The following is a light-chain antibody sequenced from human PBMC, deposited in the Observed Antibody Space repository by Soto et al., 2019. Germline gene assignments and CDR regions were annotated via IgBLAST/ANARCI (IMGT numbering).Light chain of an antibody. Sequence: QSALTQPASVSGSPGQSIGISCSGTRSDVGAYNYVSWYQQHPGKAPKLMISEVTNRPSGVSDRFSGSKSGNTASLTISGLQAEDEADYYCSSFTSRFPFVFGTGTKLTVL. CDR2: EVT. CDR3: SSFTSRFPFV. CDR1: RSDVGAYNY. J-gene: IGLJ1*01. V-gene: IGLV2-14*01.